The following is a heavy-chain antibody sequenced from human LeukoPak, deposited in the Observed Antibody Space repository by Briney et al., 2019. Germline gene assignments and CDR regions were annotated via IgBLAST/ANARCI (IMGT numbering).Heavy chain of an antibody. CDR3: ARSYVLNFFNP. Sequence: GGSLRLSCATSGFTFSTFHMHWVRQAPGGVPEWVAFIQNDGGNEYYGDSVKGRFTISRDNSKRTLYLQLNSLTTEDTAVYYCARSYVLNFFNPWGQGTLVTVSS. V-gene: IGHV3-30*02. CDR2: IQNDGGNE. CDR1: GFTFSTFH. D-gene: IGHD3-10*02. J-gene: IGHJ5*02.